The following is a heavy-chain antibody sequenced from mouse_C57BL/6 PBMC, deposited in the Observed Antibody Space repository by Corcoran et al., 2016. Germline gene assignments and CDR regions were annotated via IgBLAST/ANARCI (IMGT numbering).Heavy chain of an antibody. V-gene: IGHV1-19*01. J-gene: IGHJ4*01. CDR1: GYTFTDYY. CDR3: ASPFSKDYYAMDY. Sequence: EVQLQQSGPVLVKPGASVKMSCKASGYTFTDYYMNWVKQSHGKSLEWIGVINPYNGGTSYNQKFKGKATLTVDKSSSTAYMELNSLTSEDSAVYYCASPFSKDYYAMDYWGQGTSVTVSS. CDR2: INPYNGGT.